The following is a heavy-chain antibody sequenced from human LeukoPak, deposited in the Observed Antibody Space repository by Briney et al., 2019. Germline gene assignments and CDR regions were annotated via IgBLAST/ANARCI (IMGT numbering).Heavy chain of an antibody. Sequence: GGSLRLSCAASGFTFSDYYMSWIRQAPGKGLEWVSYISSSGSTIYYADSVKGRFTISRDNAKNSVYLQMNSLRAEDTAVYYCARRGGHCSDTSCYTATVWFDPWGQGTLVTVSS. J-gene: IGHJ5*02. CDR1: GFTFSDYY. CDR3: ARRGGHCSDTSCYTATVWFDP. CDR2: ISSSGSTI. D-gene: IGHD2-2*02. V-gene: IGHV3-11*04.